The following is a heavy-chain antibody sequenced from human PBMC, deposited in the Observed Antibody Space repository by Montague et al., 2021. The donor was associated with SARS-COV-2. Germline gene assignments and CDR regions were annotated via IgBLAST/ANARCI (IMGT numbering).Heavy chain of an antibody. Sequence: SETLSLTCTVSGGSINYYYWHWLRHSAAKGLEWIGRIYFSGDANYSHSLKSRVTMSVDTSQNQFSLKLHSLTAADTAVYYCARGDHPQSGSGYFFDTWGQGTLVTVSS. CDR3: ARGDHPQSGSGYFFDT. CDR1: GGSINYYY. D-gene: IGHD6-13*01. V-gene: IGHV4-4*07. J-gene: IGHJ4*02. CDR2: IYFSGDA.